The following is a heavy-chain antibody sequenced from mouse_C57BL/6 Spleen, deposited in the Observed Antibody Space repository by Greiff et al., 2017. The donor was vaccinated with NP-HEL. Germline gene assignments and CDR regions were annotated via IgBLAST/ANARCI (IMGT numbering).Heavy chain of an antibody. Sequence: QVQLQQPGAELVRPGSSVKLSCKASGYTFTSYWMHWVKQRPIQGLEWIGNIDPSDSETHYNQKFKDKATLTVDKSSSTAYMQLSSLTSEDSAVYYCARIRDEGYAMDYWGQGTSVTVSS. CDR3: ARIRDEGYAMDY. J-gene: IGHJ4*01. CDR1: GYTFTSYW. V-gene: IGHV1-52*01. D-gene: IGHD3-3*01. CDR2: IDPSDSET.